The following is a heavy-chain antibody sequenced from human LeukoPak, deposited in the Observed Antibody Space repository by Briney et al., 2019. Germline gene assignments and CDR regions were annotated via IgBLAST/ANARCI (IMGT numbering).Heavy chain of an antibody. CDR1: GFTFSSYA. Sequence: GGSLRLSCAASGFTFSSYAMSWVRQAPGKGLEWVSAISGSGGSTYYADSVKGRFTVSRDNSKNTLYLQMNSLRAEDTAVYYCAKDPSLEGYCSSTSCTLVHWGQGTLVTVSS. CDR3: AKDPSLEGYCSSTSCTLVH. CDR2: ISGSGGST. D-gene: IGHD2-2*01. V-gene: IGHV3-23*01. J-gene: IGHJ4*02.